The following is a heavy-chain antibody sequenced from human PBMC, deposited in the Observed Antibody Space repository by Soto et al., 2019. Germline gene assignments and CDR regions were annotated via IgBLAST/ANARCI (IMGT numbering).Heavy chain of an antibody. CDR2: INWNGGST. V-gene: IGHV3-20*04. Sequence: GGSLRLSCAASGFTFDDYGMSWVRQAPGKGLEWVSGINWNGGSTGYADSVKGRFTISRDNAKNSLYLQMNSLRAEDTALYYCARDMGGYYDSSGYLDYWGQGTLVTVSS. J-gene: IGHJ4*02. D-gene: IGHD3-22*01. CDR3: ARDMGGYYDSSGYLDY. CDR1: GFTFDDYG.